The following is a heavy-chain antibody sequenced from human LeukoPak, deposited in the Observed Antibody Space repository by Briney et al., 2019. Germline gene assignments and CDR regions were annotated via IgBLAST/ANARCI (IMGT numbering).Heavy chain of an antibody. V-gene: IGHV4-4*07. CDR1: GGSISNYY. D-gene: IGHD6-19*01. CDR2: IYTSGST. J-gene: IGHJ4*02. Sequence: SETLSLTCTVSGGSISNYYWSWIRQPAGKGLEWIGRIYTSGSTNYNPSLKSRVTMSVDTSKNQFSLKLRSVTAADTAMYYCARELNVAVAGPISDYWGQGTLATVSS. CDR3: ARELNVAVAGPISDY.